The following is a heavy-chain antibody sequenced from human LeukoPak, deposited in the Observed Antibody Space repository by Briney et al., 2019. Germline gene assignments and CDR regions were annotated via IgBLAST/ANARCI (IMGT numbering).Heavy chain of an antibody. CDR1: GYTFTSYD. CDR3: ARGAHDLLWFGEPHMDV. J-gene: IGHJ6*03. CDR2: MNPNSGNT. V-gene: IGHV1-8*01. D-gene: IGHD3-10*01. Sequence: ASVKASCKASGYTFTSYDINWVRQATGQGLEWMGWMNPNSGNTGYAQKFQGRVTMTRNTSISTAYMELSSLRSEDTAVYYCARGAHDLLWFGEPHMDVWGKGTTVTVSS.